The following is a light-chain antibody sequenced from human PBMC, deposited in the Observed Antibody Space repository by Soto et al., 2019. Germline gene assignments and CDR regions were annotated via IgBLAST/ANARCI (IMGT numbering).Light chain of an antibody. CDR3: QQSYSTPIT. V-gene: IGKV1-39*01. J-gene: IGKJ5*01. CDR2: VAS. Sequence: DIQVSQSESSLSASVGYRVSITSLASQTISSYLNWYQQKPGKAPKLLIYVASSLQGGVPSRFSGSGSGTDFTLTIGSLQPDDFATYYCQQSYSTPITFGQRRLLEI. CDR1: QTISSY.